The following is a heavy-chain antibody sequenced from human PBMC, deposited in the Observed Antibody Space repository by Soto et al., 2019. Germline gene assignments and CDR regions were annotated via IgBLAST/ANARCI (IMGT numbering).Heavy chain of an antibody. CDR2: ISGSGGIT. Sequence: GGSLRLSCAASGFTFSSYAMSWVRQAQRKGLEWVSGISGSGGITYYVDSVKGRFTISRDNSKNTLYLQMNSLRVEDTAIYYCAKDFAYESSGYYYEHFDYWGQGSLVTVSS. J-gene: IGHJ4*02. CDR1: GFTFSSYA. CDR3: AKDFAYESSGYYYEHFDY. D-gene: IGHD3-22*01. V-gene: IGHV3-23*01.